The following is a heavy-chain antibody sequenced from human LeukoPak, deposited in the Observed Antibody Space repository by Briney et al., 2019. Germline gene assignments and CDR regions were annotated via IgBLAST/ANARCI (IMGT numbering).Heavy chain of an antibody. CDR2: ISNSGST. CDR3: GRDALVGYFSYYYMDV. D-gene: IGHD2-15*01. J-gene: IGHJ6*03. Sequence: ASETLSLTCTVSGGSISSHYWTWIRQSPVKGLEWIGDISNSGSTSYNPSLKSRVTISIDTSRNQFSLKLSSVTAADTAVYYCGRDALVGYFSYYYMDVWGKGTTVTVSS. V-gene: IGHV4-59*11. CDR1: GGSISSHY.